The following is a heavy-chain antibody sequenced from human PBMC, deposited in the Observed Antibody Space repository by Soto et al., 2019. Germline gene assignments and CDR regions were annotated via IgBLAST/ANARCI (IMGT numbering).Heavy chain of an antibody. CDR1: GFTFNTYW. CDR2: INEDGNKQ. J-gene: IGHJ5*02. Sequence: GSLRLSCVVSGFTFNTYWMTWIRQAPGKGLEWVANINEDGNKQNYVDSVRGRFTISRDNAKTSLYLQMNSLRVEDTAVYFCARDQGVVVTADNWFDPWGQGILVTVSS. D-gene: IGHD2-21*02. V-gene: IGHV3-7*03. CDR3: ARDQGVVVTADNWFDP.